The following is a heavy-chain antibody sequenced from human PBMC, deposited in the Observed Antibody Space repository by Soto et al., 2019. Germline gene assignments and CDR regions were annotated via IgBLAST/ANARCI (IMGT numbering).Heavy chain of an antibody. V-gene: IGHV4-31*03. CDR2: IYYSGST. Sequence: TLSLTCTVSGGSISSGGDYWSWIRQHPGKGLEWIGYIYYSGSTYYNPSLESRVTTSVDTSKNQFSLKLSSVTAADTAMYYCARALFDYDSSGYWAYFDHWGQGTLVTVSS. D-gene: IGHD3-22*01. CDR3: ARALFDYDSSGYWAYFDH. CDR1: GGSISSGGDY. J-gene: IGHJ4*02.